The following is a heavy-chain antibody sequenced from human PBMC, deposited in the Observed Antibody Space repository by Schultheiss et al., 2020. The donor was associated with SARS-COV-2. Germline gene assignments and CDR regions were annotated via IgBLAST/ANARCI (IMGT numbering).Heavy chain of an antibody. D-gene: IGHD2-15*01. CDR2: ISSSGSTI. CDR1: GFTFSSYE. CDR3: AREDCSGGSCYSRIYYYYGMDV. J-gene: IGHJ6*02. Sequence: GESLKISCAASGFTFSSYEMNWVRQAPGKGLEWVSYISSSGSTIYYADSVKGRFTISRDNAKNSLYLQMNSLRAEDTAVYYCAREDCSGGSCYSRIYYYYGMDVWGQGTTVTVSS. V-gene: IGHV3-48*03.